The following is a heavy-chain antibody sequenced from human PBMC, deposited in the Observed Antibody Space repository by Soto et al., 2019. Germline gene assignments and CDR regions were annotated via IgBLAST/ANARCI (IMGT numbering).Heavy chain of an antibody. Sequence: ASVKVSCKTSGYTFTGHYIHWVRQATGQGPEWMGEIGPNSGDTRYAQRFQGRVTMTRDTSITTVYMELANLSPDDTAVYYCGRGRSGQLVVFYWGQGTLVTVSS. CDR1: GYTFTGHY. V-gene: IGHV1-2*02. CDR3: GRGRSGQLVVFY. D-gene: IGHD1-26*01. CDR2: IGPNSGDT. J-gene: IGHJ4*02.